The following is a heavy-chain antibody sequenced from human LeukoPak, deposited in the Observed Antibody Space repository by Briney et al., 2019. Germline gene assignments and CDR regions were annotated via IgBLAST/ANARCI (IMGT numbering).Heavy chain of an antibody. J-gene: IGHJ3*02. CDR2: IYHSGST. Sequence: SETLSLTCAVSGGSISSSNWWSWVRQPPGKGLEWIGEIYHSGSTNYNPSLKSRVTISVDTSKNQFSLKLSSVTAADTAVYYCARARYCSSTSCDAFDIWGQGTMVTVSS. V-gene: IGHV4-4*02. CDR1: GGSISSSNW. D-gene: IGHD2-2*01. CDR3: ARARYCSSTSCDAFDI.